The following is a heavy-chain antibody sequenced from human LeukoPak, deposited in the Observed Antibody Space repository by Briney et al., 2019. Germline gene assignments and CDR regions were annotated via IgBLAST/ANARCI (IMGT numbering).Heavy chain of an antibody. CDR3: ARSWSIAARPAFDY. CDR1: GFSLSTSGMC. CDR2: IDWDDDE. J-gene: IGHJ4*02. D-gene: IGHD6-6*01. Sequence: GPTLVNPTQTLTLTCTFSGFSLSTSGMCVSWIRQPPGKALEWLARIDWDDDEYYSTSLKTRLTISKDTSKNQVVLTMTNMDPVDTATYYCARSWSIAARPAFDYWGQGTLVTVSS. V-gene: IGHV2-70*11.